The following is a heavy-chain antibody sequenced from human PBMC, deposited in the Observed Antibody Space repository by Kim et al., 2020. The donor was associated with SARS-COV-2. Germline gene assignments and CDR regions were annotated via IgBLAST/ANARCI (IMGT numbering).Heavy chain of an antibody. CDR1: GGSISSSSYY. J-gene: IGHJ6*02. CDR3: ARFVPSYGMDV. CDR2: IYYSGST. V-gene: IGHV4-39*01. D-gene: IGHD2-2*01. Sequence: SETLSLTCTVSGGSISSSSYYWGWIRQPPGKGLEWIGSIYYSGSTYYNPSLKSRVTISVDTSKNQFSLKLSSVTAADTAVYYCARFVPSYGMDVWGQGTTVTVSS.